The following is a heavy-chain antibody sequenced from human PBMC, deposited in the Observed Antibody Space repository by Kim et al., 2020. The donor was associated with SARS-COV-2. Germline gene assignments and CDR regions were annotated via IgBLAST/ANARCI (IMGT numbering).Heavy chain of an antibody. J-gene: IGHJ4*02. Sequence: SGSIGYADSVKDRFTNSRDNAKNSLYLQMNSLGAEDTALYYCAKDTPVTIWGQGTLVTVSS. CDR2: SGSI. D-gene: IGHD3-3*01. CDR3: AKDTPVTI. V-gene: IGHV3-9*01.